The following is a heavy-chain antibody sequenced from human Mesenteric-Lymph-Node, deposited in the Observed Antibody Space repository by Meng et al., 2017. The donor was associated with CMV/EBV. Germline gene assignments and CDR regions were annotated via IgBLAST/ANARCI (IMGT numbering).Heavy chain of an antibody. V-gene: IGHV3-49*04. Sequence: GESLKISCTASGFTFGDYAMSWVRQAPGKGLEWVGFIRSKAYGGTTEYAASVKGRFTISRDDSKSIAYLQMNSLKTEDIAVYYCTRDGPLGYCSSTSCLDAFDIWGQGTMVTVSS. CDR1: GFTFGDYA. CDR2: IRSKAYGGTT. J-gene: IGHJ3*02. CDR3: TRDGPLGYCSSTSCLDAFDI. D-gene: IGHD2-2*01.